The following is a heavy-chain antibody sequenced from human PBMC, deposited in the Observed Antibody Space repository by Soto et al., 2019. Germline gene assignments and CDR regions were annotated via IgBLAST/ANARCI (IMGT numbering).Heavy chain of an antibody. J-gene: IGHJ5*02. D-gene: IGHD5-12*01. V-gene: IGHV4-31*03. CDR3: AREEGGGYDHRWFDP. Sequence: QVQLQESGPGLVKPSQTLSLTCTVSGGSISSSGYYWSWIRQHPGKGLEWIGYIYDSGSTYYNPSLKHRVTISVDTSKNQFSLKLSSVIAADTAVYYCAREEGGGYDHRWFDPWGQGTLVTVSS. CDR2: IYDSGST. CDR1: GGSISSSGYY.